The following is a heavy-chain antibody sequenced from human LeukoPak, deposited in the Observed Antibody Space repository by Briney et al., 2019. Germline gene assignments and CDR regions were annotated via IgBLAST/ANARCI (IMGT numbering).Heavy chain of an antibody. CDR1: GFTFSDYY. D-gene: IGHD1-26*01. V-gene: IGHV3-69-1*01. CDR2: ISGNSANI. Sequence: GGSLRLSRGASGFTFSDYYMNWVRQAPGKGLEWVSFISGNSANIYYIDSVKGRFTVSRDNARNSLYLQMNSLRAEDTAVYYCARDNMGFDYWGQGTLVTVSS. J-gene: IGHJ4*02. CDR3: ARDNMGFDY.